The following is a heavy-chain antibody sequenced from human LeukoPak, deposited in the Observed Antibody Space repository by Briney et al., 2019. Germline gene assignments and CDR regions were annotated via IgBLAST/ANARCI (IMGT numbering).Heavy chain of an antibody. J-gene: IGHJ5*02. Sequence: QPGGSLRLSCAASGFTFSSYGMHWVRQAPGKGLEWVAFIRYDGSNKYYADSVKGQFTISRDNSKNTLYLQMNSLRAEDTAVYYCAKEAASPPEDWFDPWGQGTLVTVSS. CDR3: AKEAASPPEDWFDP. V-gene: IGHV3-30*02. D-gene: IGHD6-25*01. CDR1: GFTFSSYG. CDR2: IRYDGSNK.